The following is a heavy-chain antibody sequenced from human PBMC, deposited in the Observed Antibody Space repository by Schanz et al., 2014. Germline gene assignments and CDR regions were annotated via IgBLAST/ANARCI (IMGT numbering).Heavy chain of an antibody. J-gene: IGHJ6*02. V-gene: IGHV3-33*06. CDR2: VCYDGSKK. CDR3: VKALQRGLLRDGHYYGMDV. Sequence: LVESGGGVVQPGRSLRLSCAASGFTFSSYGMHWVRQVPGKGLQWVAVVCYDGSKKYYADSVKGRFTTSRDNSKNTMYPQMNRRRAEETAVSYYVKALQRGLLRDGHYYGMDVWGQGTTVTVSS. CDR1: GFTFSSYG. D-gene: IGHD3-22*01.